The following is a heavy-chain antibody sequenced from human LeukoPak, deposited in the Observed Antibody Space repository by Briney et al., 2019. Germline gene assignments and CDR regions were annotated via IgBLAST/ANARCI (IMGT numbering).Heavy chain of an antibody. Sequence: RSGGSLRLSCGASGFTFSHYWMTWVRQAPGKGLEWVANIREDGSETYYVDSVKGRLTISRDNAKMFLYLQMNSLSAEDTDVYYCARRTGSSSNDYWGQGTLVTVSS. J-gene: IGHJ4*02. CDR3: ARRTGSSSNDY. V-gene: IGHV3-7*01. CDR1: GFTFSHYW. CDR2: IREDGSET. D-gene: IGHD1-26*01.